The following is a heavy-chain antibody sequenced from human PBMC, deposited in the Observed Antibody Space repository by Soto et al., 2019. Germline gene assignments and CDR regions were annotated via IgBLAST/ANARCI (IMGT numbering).Heavy chain of an antibody. V-gene: IGHV3-23*01. D-gene: IGHD2-21*01. Sequence: PGGSLRLSCAASGFTFSSYAMSWVRQAPGKGLEWVSAISGSGGSTYYADSVKGRFTISRDNSKNTLYLQMDSLRAEDTAVYYCAKVPMAFPPAEYFQHWGQGTLVTVSS. CDR2: ISGSGGST. CDR1: GFTFSSYA. J-gene: IGHJ1*01. CDR3: AKVPMAFPPAEYFQH.